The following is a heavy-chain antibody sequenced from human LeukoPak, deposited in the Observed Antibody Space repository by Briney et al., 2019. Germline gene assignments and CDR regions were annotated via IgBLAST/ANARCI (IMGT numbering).Heavy chain of an antibody. CDR1: GYTFTGYY. J-gene: IGHJ4*02. V-gene: IGHV1-2*02. CDR3: AIRESVTWDSYGYSEFNY. CDR2: INPNSGGT. D-gene: IGHD5-18*01. Sequence: ASVKVSCKASGYTFTGYYMHWVRQAPGQGLEWMGWINPNSGGTNYAQKFQGRVTMTRDTSINTAYMELSRLRSDDTAVYYCAIRESVTWDSYGYSEFNYWGQGTLVTVSS.